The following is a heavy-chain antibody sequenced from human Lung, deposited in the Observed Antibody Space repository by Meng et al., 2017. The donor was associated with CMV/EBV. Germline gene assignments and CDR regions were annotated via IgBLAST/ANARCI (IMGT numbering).Heavy chain of an antibody. Sequence: SLKISXXASGFSFSNHYMSWIRQAPGKGLEWVSYISGNGNTIYYADSVKGRFTISRDNAKNSLYLQMNSLRVEDTAVYYCAREASGSYYAFYFDYWGQGTXVTVSS. V-gene: IGHV3-11*04. D-gene: IGHD1-26*01. CDR2: ISGNGNTI. CDR1: GFSFSNHY. J-gene: IGHJ4*02. CDR3: AREASGSYYAFYFDY.